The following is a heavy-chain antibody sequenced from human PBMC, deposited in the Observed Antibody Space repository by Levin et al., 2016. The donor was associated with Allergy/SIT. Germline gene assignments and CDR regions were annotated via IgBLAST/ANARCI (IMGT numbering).Heavy chain of an antibody. CDR3: ATNAPQTYDSFDI. D-gene: IGHD3-22*01. V-gene: IGHV4-30-4*01. Sequence: SETLSLTCTVSGDSITSGDYYWTWIRQPPGKGLEWIGYIYYTGSTYYNPSLKSRAVFSLDTSKKQFSLRLSSVTAADTAVYYCATNAPQTYDSFDIWGQGTMVTVSS. CDR2: IYYTGST. CDR1: GDSITSGDYY. J-gene: IGHJ3*02.